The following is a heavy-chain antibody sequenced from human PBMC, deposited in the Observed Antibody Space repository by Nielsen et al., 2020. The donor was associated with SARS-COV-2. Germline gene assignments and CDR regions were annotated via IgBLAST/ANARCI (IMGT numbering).Heavy chain of an antibody. CDR2: IIPIFGTA. V-gene: IGHV1-69*13. Sequence: SVKVSCKASGYTFTSYDISWVRQAPGQGLEWMGGIIPIFGTANYAQKFQGRVTITADESTSTAYMELSSLRSEDTAVYYCAREFYADSAGSSSIYGMDVWGQGTTVTVSS. CDR3: AREFYADSAGSSSIYGMDV. CDR1: GYTFTSYD. D-gene: IGHD2/OR15-2a*01. J-gene: IGHJ6*02.